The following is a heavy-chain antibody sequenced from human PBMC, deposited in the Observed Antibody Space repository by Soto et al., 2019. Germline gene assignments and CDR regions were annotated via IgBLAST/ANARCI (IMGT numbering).Heavy chain of an antibody. V-gene: IGHV4-30-2*01. CDR2: IYHSGST. CDR1: GGSITSSGYF. CDR3: ASEGYYGLDV. J-gene: IGHJ6*02. Sequence: QLQLQESGSGLVKASQTLSLTCGVSGGSITSSGYFWNWIRQPPGKGLEWVGYIYHSGSTYYNPSLKSRVTISVDGSKNHFSLRLNSVTAADTAVYYCASEGYYGLDVLGQGTTVTVSS.